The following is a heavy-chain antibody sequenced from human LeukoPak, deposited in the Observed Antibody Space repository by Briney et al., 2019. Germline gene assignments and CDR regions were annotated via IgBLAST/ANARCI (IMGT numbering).Heavy chain of an antibody. CDR3: AKGPEAEYKSGWYPHYFDY. D-gene: IGHD6-19*01. Sequence: PGGSLRLSCAASGFTFSNYAMTWVRSAPGKGLERVSSVKGPVTISRDNSKSTLYLQMDSLRAEDTAVYYCAKGPEAEYKSGWYPHYFDYWGQGTLVTVSS. J-gene: IGHJ4*02. CDR1: GFTFSNYA. CDR2: V. V-gene: IGHV3-23*01.